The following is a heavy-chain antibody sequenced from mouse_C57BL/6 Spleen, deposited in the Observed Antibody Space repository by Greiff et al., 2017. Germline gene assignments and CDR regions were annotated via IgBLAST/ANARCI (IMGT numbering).Heavy chain of an antibody. CDR1: GYTFTDYY. V-gene: IGHV1-26*01. D-gene: IGHD1-1*01. Sequence: EVQLQQSGPELVKPGASVKISCKASGYTFTDYYMNWVKQSHGKSLEWIGDINPNNGGTSYNQKFKGKATLTVDKSSSTAYMELRSLTSEDSAVYYCAREGGLRTDYFDYWGQGTTLTVSS. CDR3: AREGGLRTDYFDY. CDR2: INPNNGGT. J-gene: IGHJ2*01.